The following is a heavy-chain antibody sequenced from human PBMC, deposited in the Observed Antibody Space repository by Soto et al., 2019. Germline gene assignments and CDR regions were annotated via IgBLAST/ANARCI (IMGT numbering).Heavy chain of an antibody. V-gene: IGHV5-10-1*01. CDR2: IDPSDSYT. CDR3: ARWNVDTTNPAC. CDR1: RYSFTSYW. D-gene: IGHD5-18*01. J-gene: IGHJ4*02. Sequence: PWESLKISFKGSRYSFTSYWNNWVRQMPGKGLEWMGRIDPSDSYTIFSASFQGHVTISADKSISTAYPQWRSQKATDNAMYYCARWNVDTTNPACWGEGTLLTVYS.